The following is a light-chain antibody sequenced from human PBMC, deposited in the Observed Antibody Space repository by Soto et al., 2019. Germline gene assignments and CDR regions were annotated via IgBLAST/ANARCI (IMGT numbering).Light chain of an antibody. Sequence: EMVFTQSPATMSLSPGERATLSCRASQSAGNYLAWYQQKPGQAPRLLIYGASNRATGIPARFSGSGSGTDFTLTISSLEPEDFAVYYCQQRTNWLTFGGGTKVDIK. CDR1: QSAGNY. CDR2: GAS. CDR3: QQRTNWLT. J-gene: IGKJ4*01. V-gene: IGKV3-11*01.